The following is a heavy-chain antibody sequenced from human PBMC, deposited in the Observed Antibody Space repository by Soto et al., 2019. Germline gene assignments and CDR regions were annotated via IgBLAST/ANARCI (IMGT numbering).Heavy chain of an antibody. CDR1: GFHFGSYV. CDR3: ARGDYHDNSGPFSDAFDV. Sequence: GGSHRLSSAASGFHFGSYVMHWVRQAPGKGLEWVAVISYDGSNKYYADSVKGRFTISRDNAKKSLFLQMNSLRVEDTAVYYCARGDYHDNSGPFSDAFDVWGQGTMVTVSS. V-gene: IGHV3-30-3*01. CDR2: ISYDGSNK. J-gene: IGHJ3*01. D-gene: IGHD3-22*01.